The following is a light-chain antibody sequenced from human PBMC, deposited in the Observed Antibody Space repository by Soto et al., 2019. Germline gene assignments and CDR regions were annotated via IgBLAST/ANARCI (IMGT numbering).Light chain of an antibody. CDR3: QQYNNWPRT. V-gene: IGKV3-15*01. J-gene: IGKJ1*01. Sequence: EIVMTQSPATLSVSPGERATLSCRASQSVSSNFAWYQQKPGQAPRLLIYGASTRATGIQARFSGRGSGTEFTLTISSLQSEDFAVYYCQQYNNWPRTFGQGTKVEIK. CDR1: QSVSSN. CDR2: GAS.